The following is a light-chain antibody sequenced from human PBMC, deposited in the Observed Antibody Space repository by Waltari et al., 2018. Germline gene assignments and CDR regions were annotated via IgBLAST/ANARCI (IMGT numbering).Light chain of an antibody. Sequence: QSALTQPASVSGSPGQSITISCTGTSSDVGAYNYVSWYQQHPGKAPKLMIFDVSNRPDGVSKRFSGSKSGNTASLTISGLQAEDEADYYCSSYISSSTLELFGGGTSLTVL. J-gene: IGLJ2*01. CDR2: DVS. V-gene: IGLV2-14*03. CDR1: SSDVGAYNY. CDR3: SSYISSSTLEL.